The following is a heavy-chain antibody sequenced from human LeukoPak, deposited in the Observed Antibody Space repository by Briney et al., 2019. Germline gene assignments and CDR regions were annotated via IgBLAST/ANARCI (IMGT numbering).Heavy chain of an antibody. J-gene: IGHJ4*02. CDR2: KRYDGSNQ. Sequence: GGSLRLSCAASGFIFSNHGMHWVRQAPGKGLEWVAFKRYDGSNQYYADSVKGRFTISRDNSKNTLYLQMNSLRAEDTAMYYCAKDRQPRDGYNGLFDYWGQGTLVTVSS. D-gene: IGHD5-24*01. CDR1: GFIFSNHG. V-gene: IGHV3-30*02. CDR3: AKDRQPRDGYNGLFDY.